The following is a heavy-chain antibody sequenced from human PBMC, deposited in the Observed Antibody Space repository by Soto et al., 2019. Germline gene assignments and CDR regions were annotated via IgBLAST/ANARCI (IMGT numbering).Heavy chain of an antibody. CDR1: GYSVSAHSAA. J-gene: IGHJ6*02. Sequence: SQTLSLTCAISGYSVSAHSAAWSWIIQSPSRGLEWLGRTYYRYKWNYDYAESVKSRMTITPDTSNNHLSLQLNSVTPEDTAVYYCVRQPLATLDIYGMDVWCQGTNVSLSS. V-gene: IGHV6-1*01. CDR3: VRQPLATLDIYGMDV. D-gene: IGHD6-6*01. CDR2: TYYRYKWNY.